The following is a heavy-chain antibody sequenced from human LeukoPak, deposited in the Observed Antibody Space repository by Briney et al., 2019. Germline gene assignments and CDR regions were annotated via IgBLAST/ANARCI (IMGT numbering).Heavy chain of an antibody. J-gene: IGHJ4*02. CDR1: GGSISGYY. CDR3: ARGRKDSSMVSYFDN. CDR2: IHYSGSI. V-gene: IGHV4-59*01. Sequence: KPSETLSLTCTVSGGSISGYYWSWIRQSPGKGLEWIGYIHYSGSINFNPSLKSRVSISVDTSKNQSSLNLKPVTPSGPAVYYCARGRKDSSMVSYFDNWGRGTVVRV. D-gene: IGHD3-10*01.